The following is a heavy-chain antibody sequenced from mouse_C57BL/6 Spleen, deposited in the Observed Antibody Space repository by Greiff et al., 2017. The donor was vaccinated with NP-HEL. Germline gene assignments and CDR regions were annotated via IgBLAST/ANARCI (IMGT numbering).Heavy chain of an antibody. D-gene: IGHD1-1*01. CDR3: ASPHYYGSSFDY. CDR1: GYTFTSYW. V-gene: IGHV1-61*01. CDR2: IYPSDSET. Sequence: QVQLKQPGAELVRPGSSVKLSCKASGYTFTSYWMDWVKPRPGQGLEWIGNIYPSDSETHYNQKFKDKATLTVDKSSSTAYMQLSSLTSEDSAVYYCASPHYYGSSFDYWGQGTTLTVSS. J-gene: IGHJ2*01.